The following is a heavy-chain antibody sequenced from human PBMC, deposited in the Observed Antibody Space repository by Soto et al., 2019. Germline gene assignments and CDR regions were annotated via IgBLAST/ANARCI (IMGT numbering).Heavy chain of an antibody. V-gene: IGHV3-74*01. D-gene: IGHD3-3*01. Sequence: GGSLRLSCAASGFTFSSYWMHWVRQAPGKGLVWVSRINSDGSSTSYADSVKGRFTISRDNAKNTLYLQMNGLRAEDTAVYYCARGGEVEDFWSGYYYYYYYMDVWGKGTTVTVSS. J-gene: IGHJ6*03. CDR3: ARGGEVEDFWSGYYYYYYYMDV. CDR2: INSDGSST. CDR1: GFTFSSYW.